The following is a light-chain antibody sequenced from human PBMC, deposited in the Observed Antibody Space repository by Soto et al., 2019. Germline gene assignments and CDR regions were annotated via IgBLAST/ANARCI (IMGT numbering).Light chain of an antibody. CDR1: QSVTSN. CDR3: QQYGRSGT. V-gene: IGKV3-15*01. CDR2: GAS. J-gene: IGKJ1*01. Sequence: EIVMTQSPATLSVSPGERATLSCRASQSVTSNLAWYQQKPGQAPRLLIYGASTRATGIPARFSGSGSGTEFTLTISSLQSEDFAVYYCQQYGRSGTLGQGTKVDIK.